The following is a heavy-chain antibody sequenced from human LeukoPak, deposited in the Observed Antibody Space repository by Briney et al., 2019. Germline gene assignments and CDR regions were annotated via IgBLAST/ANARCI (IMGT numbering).Heavy chain of an antibody. CDR1: GFTFSNCW. Sequence: PGGTLRLSCAASGFTFSNCWMSWVRQAPGHGLKWVANIERDGSEKYYVVSVKGRFTISTDNAKNSLVLQMNSLRAEDTAVYYCATALTRGWDNWGQGTLVTVSS. D-gene: IGHD6-19*01. CDR3: ATALTRGWDN. CDR2: IERDGSEK. V-gene: IGHV3-7*01. J-gene: IGHJ4*02.